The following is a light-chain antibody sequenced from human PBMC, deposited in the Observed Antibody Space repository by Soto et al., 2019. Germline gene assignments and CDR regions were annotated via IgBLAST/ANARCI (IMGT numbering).Light chain of an antibody. CDR3: QQLNSYSFT. Sequence: DIQLTQSPSFLSASVGDRVTITCRASQGISSYLAWYQQKPGKAPKLLIYAASTLQSGVPSRFSGSGSGTEFTLTISSLQPEDFATYYCQQLNSYSFTFGPGTKVDIQ. J-gene: IGKJ3*01. CDR2: AAS. V-gene: IGKV1-9*01. CDR1: QGISSY.